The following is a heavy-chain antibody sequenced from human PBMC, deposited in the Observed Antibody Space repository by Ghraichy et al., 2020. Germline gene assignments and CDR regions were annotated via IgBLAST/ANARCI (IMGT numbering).Heavy chain of an antibody. CDR3: ARGSTVVRFFYYGGMDV. J-gene: IGHJ6*02. CDR2: ITSRSSFI. Sequence: GGSLRLSCVGSGFTFSSYSMNWVRQSPGRGLEWVSYITSRSSFISYADSVKGRFTISRDNAQNSLYLQMNSLRDEDTAVYYCARGSTVVRFFYYGGMDVWGQGTTVNGSS. D-gene: IGHD4-23*01. CDR1: GFTFSSYS. V-gene: IGHV3-48*02.